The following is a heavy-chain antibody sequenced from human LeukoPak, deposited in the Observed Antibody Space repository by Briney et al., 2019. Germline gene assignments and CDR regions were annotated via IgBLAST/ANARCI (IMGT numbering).Heavy chain of an antibody. CDR3: ARGRYCSSTSCHEPIWFDP. D-gene: IGHD2-2*01. Sequence: SVTVSCKASGGTFSSYAISWVRQAPGQGLEWMGRIIPIFGIANYAQKFQGRVTITADKSTSTAYMELSSLRSEDTAVYYCARGRYCSSTSCHEPIWFDPWGQGTLVTVSS. CDR1: GGTFSSYA. J-gene: IGHJ5*02. V-gene: IGHV1-69*10. CDR2: IIPIFGIA.